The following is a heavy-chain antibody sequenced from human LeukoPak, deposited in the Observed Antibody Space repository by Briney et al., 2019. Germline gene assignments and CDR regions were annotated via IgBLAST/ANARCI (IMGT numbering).Heavy chain of an antibody. D-gene: IGHD3-22*01. CDR2: MYYTGDT. J-gene: IGHJ4*02. Sequence: SETLSLTCTVSGGSLSNYYWSWVRQPPGKGLEWIGYMYYTGDTNYNPSLKSRVTISVDTSKNQFSLKLSSVTAADTAVYYCVGSPGGYYDSSNGFDYWGQGTLVTVSS. CDR1: GGSLSNYY. V-gene: IGHV4-59*08. CDR3: VGSPGGYYDSSNGFDY.